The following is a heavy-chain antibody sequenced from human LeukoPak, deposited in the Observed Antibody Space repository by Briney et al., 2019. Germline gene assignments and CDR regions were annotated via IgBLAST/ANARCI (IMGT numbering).Heavy chain of an antibody. D-gene: IGHD2-15*01. V-gene: IGHV4-39*01. CDR1: GGSFSGSSYY. CDR3: ARLSCGGGNCYYYYYYGMDV. Sequence: SETLSLTCTVSGGSFSGSSYYWGWIRQPPGKGLEWIGTIYYSGSTYYNPSLKSRVTISVDTSKNQFSLKLSSVTAADTAVYYCARLSCGGGNCYYYYYYGMDVWGQGTTVTVSS. CDR2: IYYSGST. J-gene: IGHJ6*02.